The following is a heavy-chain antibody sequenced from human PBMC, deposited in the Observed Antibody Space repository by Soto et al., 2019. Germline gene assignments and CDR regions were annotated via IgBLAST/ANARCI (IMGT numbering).Heavy chain of an antibody. CDR1: GGTFSTYA. CDR3: ARPKGSYSSGYYYFDY. CDR2: IIPLFGTA. V-gene: IGHV1-69*13. D-gene: IGHD6-19*01. J-gene: IGHJ4*02. Sequence: SVKVSCKTSGGTFSTYAIYWVRQAPGQGLEWMGAIIPLFGTADYAQKFQGRVTITADESTSTAYMELSSLRSEDTAVYYCARPKGSYSSGYYYFDYWGQGTLVTASS.